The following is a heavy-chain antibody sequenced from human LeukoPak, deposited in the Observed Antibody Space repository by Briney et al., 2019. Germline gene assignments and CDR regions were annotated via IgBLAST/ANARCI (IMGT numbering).Heavy chain of an antibody. J-gene: IGHJ5*02. Sequence: ASVKVSCKVSGYSLTELSMHWVRQAPGKGLEWKRGFDPEDGEAVYAQRFRGSVTMTDDTSTDIDYMQVSSLRSEDTAIDYITTMKSHLRVDQRLHNCFDPWGQGTLVTVSS. D-gene: IGHD5-18*01. CDR1: GYSLTELS. CDR3: TTMKSHLRVDQRLHNCFDP. V-gene: IGHV1-24*01. CDR2: FDPEDGEA.